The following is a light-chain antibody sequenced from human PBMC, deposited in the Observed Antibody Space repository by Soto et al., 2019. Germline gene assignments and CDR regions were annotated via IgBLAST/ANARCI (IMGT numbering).Light chain of an antibody. V-gene: IGKV2-28*01. CDR2: LGS. CDR3: MQTLQTHRS. CDR1: QSLLHTSGHNY. Sequence: DIVMTQSPLSLPVTPGEPASISCRSTQSLLHTSGHNYLDWYLQKPGQSPQLLIYLGSNRATGVPDRFSGSGSGTDFTLKISRVEAEDVGVYYCMQTLQTHRSLGQGTKVEIK. J-gene: IGKJ1*01.